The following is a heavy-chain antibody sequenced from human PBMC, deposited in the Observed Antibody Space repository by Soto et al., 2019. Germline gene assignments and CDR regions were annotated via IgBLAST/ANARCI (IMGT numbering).Heavy chain of an antibody. V-gene: IGHV4-59*02. CDR1: GGSVSGYH. J-gene: IGHJ4*02. D-gene: IGHD4-17*01. Sequence: SETLSLTCNVSGGSVSGYHWSWIRQPPGKGLEWIGYIYYSGSTNYNPSLKSRVTISVDTSKNQFSLKLSSVTAADTAVYYCARRARTTYDYWGQGTLVTVSS. CDR3: ARRARTTYDY. CDR2: IYYSGST.